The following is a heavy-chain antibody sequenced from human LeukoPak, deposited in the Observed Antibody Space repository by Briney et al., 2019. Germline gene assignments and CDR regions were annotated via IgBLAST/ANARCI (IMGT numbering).Heavy chain of an antibody. V-gene: IGHV1-8*01. D-gene: IGHD3-3*01. CDR3: ARGPLGITIFGVVIPTGYYYYYMDV. Sequence: ASVKVSCKASGYTFTSYDINWVRQATGQGLEWMGWMNPNSGNTGYAQKFQGRVTMTRSTSISTAYMELSSLRSEDTAVYYCARGPLGITIFGVVIPTGYYYYYMDVWGKGTTVTVSS. J-gene: IGHJ6*03. CDR2: MNPNSGNT. CDR1: GYTFTSYD.